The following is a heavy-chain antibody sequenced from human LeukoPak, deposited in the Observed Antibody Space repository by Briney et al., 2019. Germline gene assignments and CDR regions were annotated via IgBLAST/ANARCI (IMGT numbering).Heavy chain of an antibody. CDR2: IKSKTDGGTT. V-gene: IGHV3-15*01. Sequence: GGSLRLSCAASGFTFSNAWMSWVRQAPGKGLEWVGRIKSKTDGGTTDYAAPVKGRFTISRDDSKNTLYLQMNSLKTEDTAVYYCTTGYDYVWGNYRYTPPGYWGQGTLVTVSS. J-gene: IGHJ4*02. CDR3: TTGYDYVWGNYRYTPPGY. D-gene: IGHD3-16*02. CDR1: GFTFSNAW.